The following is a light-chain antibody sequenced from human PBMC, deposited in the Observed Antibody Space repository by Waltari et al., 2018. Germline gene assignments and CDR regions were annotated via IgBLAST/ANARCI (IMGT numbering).Light chain of an antibody. CDR1: DSNIARNN. CDR2: RNN. Sequence: QSVLTQPPSASGTPGQTVTISCSGGDSNIARNNVNWYQKFPGAAPKLLIFRNNQRPAGVPYRFSSSKCGTSASLAISGRQSEDESDYFCAAWEDSRNGWVFGEVTK. CDR3: AAWEDSRNGWV. V-gene: IGLV1-44*01. J-gene: IGLJ3*02.